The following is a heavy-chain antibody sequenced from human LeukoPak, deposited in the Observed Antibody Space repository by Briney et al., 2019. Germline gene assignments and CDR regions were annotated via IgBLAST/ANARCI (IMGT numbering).Heavy chain of an antibody. CDR2: ISGSGGST. D-gene: IGHD2-15*01. CDR1: GFTFSSYA. CDR3: AKFSSSIVVVVAATPHFDY. J-gene: IGHJ4*02. Sequence: GGSLRLSCAASGFTFSSYAMSWVRQAPGKGLEWVSAISGSGGSTYYADSVKGRFTISRDNSKNTLYLQMNSLRAEDTAVYYCAKFSSSIVVVVAATPHFDYWGQGTLVTVSS. V-gene: IGHV3-23*01.